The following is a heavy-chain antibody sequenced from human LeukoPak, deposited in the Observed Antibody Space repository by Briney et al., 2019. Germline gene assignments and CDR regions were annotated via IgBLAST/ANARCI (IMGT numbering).Heavy chain of an antibody. J-gene: IGHJ5*02. V-gene: IGHV4-39*02. Sequence: SETLSLTCTVSGGSISSSGYYWGWIRQPPGKGLEWIGSIYFSGNTYYNPSLKSRVAISVDTPKNHLSLKLSSVTAADTAVYYCARSHYYDSSSNYGLNWFDPWGQGTLVTVSS. CDR1: GGSISSSGYY. D-gene: IGHD3-22*01. CDR2: IYFSGNT. CDR3: ARSHYYDSSSNYGLNWFDP.